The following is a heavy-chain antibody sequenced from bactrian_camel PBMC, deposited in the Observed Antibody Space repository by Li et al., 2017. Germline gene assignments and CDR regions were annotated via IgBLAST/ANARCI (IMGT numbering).Heavy chain of an antibody. J-gene: IGHJ4*01. CDR1: GFTFSLNA. V-gene: IGHV3S40*01. CDR3: ASDRRGSWSAYNY. D-gene: IGHD6*01. Sequence: QLVESGGGSVESGGSTTLSCAASGFTFSLNAMSWVRQAPGKGLEWVSTIRSGGDNTYYLDSVKGRFTVSRDNAKNTMYLQLNSLESEDTAVYYCASDRRGSWSAYNYWGQGTQVTVS. CDR2: IRSGGDNT.